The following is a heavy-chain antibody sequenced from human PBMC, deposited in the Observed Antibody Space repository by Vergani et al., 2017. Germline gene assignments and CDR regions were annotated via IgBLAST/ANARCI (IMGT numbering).Heavy chain of an antibody. CDR1: GYTFSSYG. J-gene: IGHJ4*02. V-gene: IGHV1-18*01. CDR3: ARFYSVGPPRTYYIDD. D-gene: IGHD2/OR15-2a*01. CDR2: ISAYNGNT. Sequence: QVQLVQSGAEVKKPGASVKVSCKASGYTFSSYGISWVRQAPGQGLEWMGWISAYNGNTNYVQKLQGRVTMTTDTSTSTAYMELRSLRSDDTAVYYCARFYSVGPPRTYYIDDWGQGTLVTVSS.